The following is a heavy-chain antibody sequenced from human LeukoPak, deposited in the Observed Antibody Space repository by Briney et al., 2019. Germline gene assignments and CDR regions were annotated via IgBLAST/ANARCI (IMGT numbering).Heavy chain of an antibody. V-gene: IGHV3-30-3*01. Sequence: GGSLRLFCAASGFTFSSYAMHWVRQAPGKGLEWVAVISYDGSNKYYADSVKGRFTISRDNSKNTLYLQMNSLRAEDTAVYYCARDGLLGYFDYWGQGTLVTVSS. D-gene: IGHD1-26*01. CDR2: ISYDGSNK. J-gene: IGHJ4*02. CDR1: GFTFSSYA. CDR3: ARDGLLGYFDY.